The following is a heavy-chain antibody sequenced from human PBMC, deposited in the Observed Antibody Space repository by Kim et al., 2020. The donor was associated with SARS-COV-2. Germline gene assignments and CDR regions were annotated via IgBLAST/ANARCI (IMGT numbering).Heavy chain of an antibody. CDR2: ISAYNGNT. V-gene: IGHV1-18*01. CDR1: GYTFTSYG. CDR3: AREPYYYDSSGYYYDGAGAAFAT. J-gene: IGHJ3*02. Sequence: ASVKVSCKASGYTFTSYGISWVRQAPGQGPEWMGWISAYNGNTNYAQKLQGRVTMTTDTSTSTAYMELRSLRSDDTAVYYCAREPYYYDSSGYYYDGAGAAFATWGAGTMVAVSS. D-gene: IGHD3-22*01.